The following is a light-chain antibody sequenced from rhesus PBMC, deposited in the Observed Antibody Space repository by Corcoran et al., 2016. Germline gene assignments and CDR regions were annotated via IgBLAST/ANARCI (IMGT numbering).Light chain of an antibody. CDR1: QGISSW. CDR3: QQYSSRPFT. V-gene: IGKV1-22*01. J-gene: IGKJ3*01. CDR2: NAS. Sequence: DLQMTQSPSSLSASVGDTVTITCRASQGISSWLAWYQQKPWKAPKLLIYNASSLQSGVPSRFSGGGSGKYYTLTISSLQSEDFATYSCQQYSSRPFTVGPGTKLDIK.